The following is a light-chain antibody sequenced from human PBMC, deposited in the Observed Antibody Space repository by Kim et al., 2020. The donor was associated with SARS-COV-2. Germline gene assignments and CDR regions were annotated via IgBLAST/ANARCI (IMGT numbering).Light chain of an antibody. CDR1: SSNLGSNY. J-gene: IGLJ3*02. CDR3: AAWDDSLSGSGV. CDR2: RNN. Sequence: QSVLTQPPSASGTPGQRVTISCSGSSSNLGSNYVYWYQQLPGTAPKLLIYRNNQRPSGVPDRFSGSKSGTSASLAIIGLRSEDEADYYCAAWDDSLSGSGVFGGGTQLTVI. V-gene: IGLV1-47*01.